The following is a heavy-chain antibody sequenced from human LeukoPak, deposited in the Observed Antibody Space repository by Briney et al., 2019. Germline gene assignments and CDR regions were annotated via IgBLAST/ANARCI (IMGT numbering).Heavy chain of an antibody. Sequence: GGSLRLSCSASGFTFSSYAMHWVRQAPGKGLEYVSVISSNGGSTYYADSVKGRFTISRDNSRNTLYLQMSSLRPEDTAVYYCVKDVTGTYSGDFWGQGTLVTVSS. CDR1: GFTFSSYA. V-gene: IGHV3-64D*09. J-gene: IGHJ4*02. D-gene: IGHD1-26*01. CDR3: VKDVTGTYSGDF. CDR2: ISSNGGST.